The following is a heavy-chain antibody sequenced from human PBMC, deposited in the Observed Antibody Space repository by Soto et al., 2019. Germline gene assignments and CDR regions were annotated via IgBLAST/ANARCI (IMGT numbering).Heavy chain of an antibody. D-gene: IGHD3-10*01. CDR1: EITLNIYW. CDR3: TKDTFGAWDS. CDR2: INPESTTL. V-gene: IGHV3-74*01. J-gene: IGHJ4*02. Sequence: EAQLVESGGGLVQPGGSLTLSCTASEITLNIYWMHWIRQAPGKGLVWVSRINPESTTLTYADSVTGRFTISRDSAKNTLYLQMNGLSAEDTAIYYCTKDTFGAWDSWGQVTLVTVSS.